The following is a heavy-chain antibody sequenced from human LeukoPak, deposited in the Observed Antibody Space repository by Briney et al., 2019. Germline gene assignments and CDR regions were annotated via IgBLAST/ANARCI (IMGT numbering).Heavy chain of an antibody. V-gene: IGHV4-59*01. J-gene: IGHJ4*02. CDR3: ARVGGDYGVIIPSWFDY. D-gene: IGHD4-17*01. Sequence: PSETLSLTCTVSGGSISSYYWSWIRQPPGKGLEWIGYIYYSGSTNYNPSLKSRVTISVDTSKNQFSLKLSSVTAADTAVYYCARVGGDYGVIIPSWFDYWGQGTLSPSPQ. CDR1: GGSISSYY. CDR2: IYYSGST.